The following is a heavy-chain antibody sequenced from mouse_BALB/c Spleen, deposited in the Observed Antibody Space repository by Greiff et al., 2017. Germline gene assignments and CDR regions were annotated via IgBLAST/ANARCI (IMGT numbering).Heavy chain of an antibody. J-gene: IGHJ2*01. Sequence: VQLQQSGAELVKPGASVKLSCTASGFNIKDTYMHWVKQRPEQGLEWIGRIDPANGNTKYDPKFQGKATITAVTSSNTAYLQLSSLTSEDTAVYYCARHYYGSSYYFDYWGQGTTLTVSS. V-gene: IGHV14-3*02. CDR2: IDPANGNT. CDR3: ARHYYGSSYYFDY. CDR1: GFNIKDTY. D-gene: IGHD1-1*01.